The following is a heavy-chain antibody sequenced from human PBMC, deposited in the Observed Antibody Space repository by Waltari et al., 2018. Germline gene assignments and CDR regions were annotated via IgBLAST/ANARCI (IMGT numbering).Heavy chain of an antibody. CDR3: ARWGVVASAHDNDAFDI. Sequence: QVQLVQSGAEVKKPGSSVKVSCKASGGTFRSYAIRWVRPAPGQGLEWMGRIIPILGIANYAQKFQGRVTITADKSTSTAYMELSSLRSEDTAVYYCARWGVVASAHDNDAFDIWGQGTMVTVSS. D-gene: IGHD2-2*01. CDR2: IIPILGIA. CDR1: GGTFRSYA. V-gene: IGHV1-69*04. J-gene: IGHJ3*02.